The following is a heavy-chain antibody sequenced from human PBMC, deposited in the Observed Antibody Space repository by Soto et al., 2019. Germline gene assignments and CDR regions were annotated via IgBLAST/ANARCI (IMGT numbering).Heavy chain of an antibody. J-gene: IGHJ6*02. D-gene: IGHD1-26*01. V-gene: IGHV3-30*14. CDR2: LSYDGSNK. CDR1: GFTFSSNA. Sequence: QVQLVESGGGVVQPGRSLRLSCAASGFTFSSNAMHWVRQAPGKGLEWVAVLSYDGSNKYYADSVKGRFTISRDNSKKTLYLQMDRLRNEDTALYYCGGGVEGGGSQYYYYFYGLGGWGQGTTVTVSS. CDR3: GGGVEGGGSQYYYYFYGLGG.